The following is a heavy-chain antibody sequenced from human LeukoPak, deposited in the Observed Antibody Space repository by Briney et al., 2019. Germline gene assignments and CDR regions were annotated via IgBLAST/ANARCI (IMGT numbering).Heavy chain of an antibody. D-gene: IGHD3-9*01. CDR3: ARGGSRITIFWPYYYGMDV. CDR1: GGTFSSYA. CDR2: IIPIFGTA. Sequence: SVKVSCKASGGTFSSYAISWVRQAPGQGLEWMGGIIPIFGTANYAQKFQGRVTITADESTSTAYMELSSLRSEVTAVYYCARGGSRITIFWPYYYGMDVWGQGTTVTVSS. V-gene: IGHV1-69*13. J-gene: IGHJ6*02.